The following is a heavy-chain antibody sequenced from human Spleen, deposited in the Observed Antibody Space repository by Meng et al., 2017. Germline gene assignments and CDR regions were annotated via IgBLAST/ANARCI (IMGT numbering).Heavy chain of an antibody. CDR1: SYTITTLS. CDR3: ARGPTTMAHDFDY. D-gene: IGHD4-11*01. Sequence: QVQFLRYGAEVKRPGASTKVARRASSYTITTLSKHWVRQAPGQRLEWMGWINTGNGNTRYSQKFPGRVTSTRDTSASTAYMELSSLGSEDTAVFYCARGPTTMAHDFDYWGQGTLVTVSS. J-gene: IGHJ4*02. V-gene: IGHV1-3*04. CDR2: INTGNGNT.